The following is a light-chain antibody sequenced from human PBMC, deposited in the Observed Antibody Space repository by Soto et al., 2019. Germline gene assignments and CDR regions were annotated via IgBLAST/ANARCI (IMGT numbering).Light chain of an antibody. V-gene: IGKV3-15*01. CDR2: WAS. Sequence: EIVMTQSPATLSVSPGERATLSCRASQSVRSNLAWYQQKPGQAPRLLIYWASTRESGVPDRFSGSGSGTDFTLTISSLQAEDVAVYYCQQYYSTPPTFGGGTKVEIK. CDR3: QQYYSTPPT. CDR1: QSVRSN. J-gene: IGKJ4*01.